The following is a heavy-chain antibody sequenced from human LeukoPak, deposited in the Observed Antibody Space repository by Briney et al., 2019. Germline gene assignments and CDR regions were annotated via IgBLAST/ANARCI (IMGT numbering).Heavy chain of an antibody. CDR2: INPNSGGT. CDR3: ARDIGIVVVPAASPPDY. V-gene: IGHV1-2*02. Sequence: ASVKVSCKASGYTFTGYYMHWVRQAPGQGLEWMGWINPNSGGTNYAQKFQGRVTMTRDTSISTAYMELSRLRSDDTAVYYCARDIGIVVVPAASPPDYWGQGTLVTVSS. CDR1: GYTFTGYY. D-gene: IGHD2-2*01. J-gene: IGHJ4*02.